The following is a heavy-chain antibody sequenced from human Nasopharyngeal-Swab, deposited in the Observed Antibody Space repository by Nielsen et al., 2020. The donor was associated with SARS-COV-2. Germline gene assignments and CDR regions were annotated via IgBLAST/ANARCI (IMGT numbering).Heavy chain of an antibody. CDR3: ARDGLDYDFWSAYFMDV. V-gene: IGHV3-21*01. CDR2: ISGSSSYL. Sequence: GESLKISCAASGFTFNNYNFNWVRQAPGEGPEWVSSISGSSSYLYYADSVKGRFTISRDNTKNSLSLQMNSLRVDDTAVYFCARDGLDYDFWSAYFMDVWGQGTTVIVSS. CDR1: GFTFNNYN. J-gene: IGHJ6*02. D-gene: IGHD3-3*01.